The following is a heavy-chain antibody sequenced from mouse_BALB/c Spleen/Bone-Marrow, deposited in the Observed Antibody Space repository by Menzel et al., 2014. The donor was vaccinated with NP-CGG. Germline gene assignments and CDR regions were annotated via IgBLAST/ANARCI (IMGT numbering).Heavy chain of an antibody. CDR1: GFTFTDYY. D-gene: IGHD1-1*01. J-gene: IGHJ1*01. V-gene: IGHV7-3*02. CDR3: ARDRNYGSSWYFDV. Sequence: EVMLVESGGGLVQPGGSLRLSCATSGFTFTDYYMSWVRQPPGKALEWLGFIRNKANGYTTEYSASVKGRFTISRDNSQSILYRQMNTLRAEDSATYYCARDRNYGSSWYFDVWGAGTTVTVSS. CDR2: IRNKANGYTT.